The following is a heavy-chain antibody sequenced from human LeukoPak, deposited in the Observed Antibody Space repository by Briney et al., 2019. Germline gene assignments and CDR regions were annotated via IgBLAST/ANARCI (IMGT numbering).Heavy chain of an antibody. V-gene: IGHV4-59*01. Sequence: SETLSLTCTISGGSISSYYWSWIRQPPGKGLEWIGYIYYSGSTNYNPPLKSRVTISVDTSKNQFSLKLSSVTAADTAVYYCARETYYYGSGSYSRLFDYWGQGTLVTVSS. J-gene: IGHJ4*02. CDR3: ARETYYYGSGSYSRLFDY. CDR1: GGSISSYY. D-gene: IGHD3-10*01. CDR2: IYYSGST.